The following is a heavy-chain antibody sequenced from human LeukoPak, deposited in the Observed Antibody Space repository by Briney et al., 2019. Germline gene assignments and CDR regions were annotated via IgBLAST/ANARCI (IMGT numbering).Heavy chain of an antibody. V-gene: IGHV3-30*19. CDR3: ARDWGRRYSSGWYGDFDY. CDR1: GFTFSSYG. J-gene: IGHJ4*02. CDR2: IWYDGSDK. D-gene: IGHD6-19*01. Sequence: GGSLRLSCAASGFTFSSYGMHWVRQAPGKGLEWAAVIWYDGSDKYYADSVKGRFTISRDNSKNTLYLQMNSLRPEDTAVYYCARDWGRRYSSGWYGDFDYWGQGTLVTVSS.